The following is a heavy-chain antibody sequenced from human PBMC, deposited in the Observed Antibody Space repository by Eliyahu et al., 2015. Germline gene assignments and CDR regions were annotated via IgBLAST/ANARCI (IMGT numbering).Heavy chain of an antibody. V-gene: IGHV4-4*07. Sequence: QVQLQESGPGLVKPSETLSLTCTVPGGSISSYYCSWIRQSAGKELEWIGRIYTSGSTYYNPSLKSRVTMSVDTSKKQFSLRLTSVTAADTAIYYCARESSDYYPKGLDPWGQGTLVTVSS. J-gene: IGHJ5*02. CDR2: IYTSGST. CDR1: GGSISSYY. CDR3: ARESSDYYPKGLDP. D-gene: IGHD3-22*01.